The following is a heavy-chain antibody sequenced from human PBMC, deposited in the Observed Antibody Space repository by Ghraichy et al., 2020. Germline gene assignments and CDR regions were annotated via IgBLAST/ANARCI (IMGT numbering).Heavy chain of an antibody. V-gene: IGHV4-61*01. D-gene: IGHD3-10*01. CDR1: GGSVSVDTFY. Sequence: SETLSLTCSVSGGSVSVDTFYWSWLRQSPGKGLEWIGYVYYTGNINYNPSFKSRLTISLDTPKNQFSLKLTSVTAADTAVYYCARAMVRGVLRWFDPWGQGTLVTVSS. CDR2: VYYTGNI. J-gene: IGHJ5*02. CDR3: ARAMVRGVLRWFDP.